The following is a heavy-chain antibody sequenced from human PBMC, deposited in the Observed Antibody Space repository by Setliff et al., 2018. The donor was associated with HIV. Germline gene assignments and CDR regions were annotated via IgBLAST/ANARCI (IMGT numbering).Heavy chain of an antibody. CDR1: GFTFSSYS. Sequence: GGSLRLSCAASGFTFSSYSMNWVRQAPGKGLEWVANIKQDGSEKNYMDSVKGRFTISRDNAKNSLYLQMNSLRAEDTAVYHCARGHYFKDVWGQGTTVTVSS. V-gene: IGHV3-7*04. CDR2: IKQDGSEK. D-gene: IGHD3-10*01. CDR3: ARGHYFKDV. J-gene: IGHJ6*02.